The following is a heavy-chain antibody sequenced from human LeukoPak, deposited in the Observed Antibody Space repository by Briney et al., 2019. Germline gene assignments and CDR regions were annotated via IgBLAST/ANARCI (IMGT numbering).Heavy chain of an antibody. Sequence: SETLSLTCTVSGGSISSGGYYWSWIRQHPGKGLEWTGYIYYSGSTYYNPSLKSRVTISVDTSKNQFSLKLSSVTAADTAVYYCARMVGDGYNWPPEAFDIWGQGTMVTVSS. CDR1: GGSISSGGYY. CDR2: IYYSGST. D-gene: IGHD5-24*01. V-gene: IGHV4-31*03. CDR3: ARMVGDGYNWPPEAFDI. J-gene: IGHJ3*02.